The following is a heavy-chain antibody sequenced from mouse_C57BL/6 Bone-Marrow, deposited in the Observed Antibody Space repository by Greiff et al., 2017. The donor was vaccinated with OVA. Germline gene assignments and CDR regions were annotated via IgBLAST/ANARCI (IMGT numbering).Heavy chain of an antibody. Sequence: VQLQQSGAELARPGASVKLSCKASGYTFTSYGISWVKQRTGQGLEWIGEIYPRSGNTYYNEKFKGKATLTADKYSSTAYMGLRSLTSEDSAVYFWARGRDSNYGVYWGQGTLVTVSA. CDR3: ARGRDSNYGVY. D-gene: IGHD2-5*01. V-gene: IGHV1-81*01. CDR1: GYTFTSYG. CDR2: IYPRSGNT. J-gene: IGHJ3*01.